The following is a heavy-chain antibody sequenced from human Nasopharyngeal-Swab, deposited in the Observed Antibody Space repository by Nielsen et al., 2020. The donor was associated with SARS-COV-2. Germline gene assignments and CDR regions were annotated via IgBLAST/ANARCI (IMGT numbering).Heavy chain of an antibody. CDR2: VYNSGRT. D-gene: IGHD6-6*01. V-gene: IGHV4-61*01. CDR1: GASGSRGSYY. Sequence: SETLSLTCNFSGASGSRGSYYWTWIRQPPGKGLEWIGYVYNSGRTNYNPSLKSRVTISVDTSKSLFSLKLNSVTAADTAIYFCARGTNLAARRTDYWGQGTLVTVSS. J-gene: IGHJ4*02. CDR3: ARGTNLAARRTDY.